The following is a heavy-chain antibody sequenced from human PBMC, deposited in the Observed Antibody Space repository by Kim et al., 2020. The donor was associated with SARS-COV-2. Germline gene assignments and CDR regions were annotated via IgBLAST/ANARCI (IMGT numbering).Heavy chain of an antibody. J-gene: IGHJ4*02. D-gene: IGHD6-13*01. CDR1: GGSFSGYY. Sequence: SETLSLTCAVYGGSFSGYYWSWIRQPPGKGLEWIGEINHSGSTNYNPSLKSRVTISVDTSKNQFSLKLSSVTAADTAVYYCARHVAAGPFDYWGQGTLVTVSS. CDR2: INHSGST. CDR3: ARHVAAGPFDY. V-gene: IGHV4-34*01.